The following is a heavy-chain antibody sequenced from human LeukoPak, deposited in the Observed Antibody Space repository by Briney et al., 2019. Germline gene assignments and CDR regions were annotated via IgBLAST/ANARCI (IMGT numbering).Heavy chain of an antibody. CDR1: GGSISSSSYY. V-gene: IGHV4-39*01. J-gene: IGHJ4*02. D-gene: IGHD1-26*01. Sequence: SETLSLTCTVSGGSISSSSYYWGWIRQPPGKGPEWIGSMYYSGSTYYNPSLKSRVTISVDTSKNQFSLKLSSVTAADTAVYYCATSSGSYYYWGQGTLVTVSS. CDR2: MYYSGST. CDR3: ATSSGSYYY.